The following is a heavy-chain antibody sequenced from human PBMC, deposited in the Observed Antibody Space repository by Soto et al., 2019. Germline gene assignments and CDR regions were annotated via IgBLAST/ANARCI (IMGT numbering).Heavy chain of an antibody. Sequence: QVQLQESGPGLVKPSETLSLTCTVSGDSISSYNLAWIRQPPGKGLEWIGYFRSGGGTSYNPSLKSRVAISADTSTRQFSLRLSPVTAADTAVYYCVRQGIGVLHGLVDVWGQGTTVTVSS. D-gene: IGHD3-10*01. CDR1: GDSISSYN. CDR3: VRQGIGVLHGLVDV. V-gene: IGHV4-4*09. CDR2: FRSGGGT. J-gene: IGHJ6*02.